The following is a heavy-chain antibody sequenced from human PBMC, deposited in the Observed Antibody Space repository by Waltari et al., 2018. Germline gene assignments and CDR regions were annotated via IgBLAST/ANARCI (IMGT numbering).Heavy chain of an antibody. CDR3: ARDVIGSYGLDY. CDR2: IYYSGST. CDR1: GGSISSYY. Sequence: QVQLQESGPGLVKPSETLSLTCTVSGGSISSYYWSWIRQPPGKGLEWSGDIYYSGSTNDNPSLKSRVTISVDTSKNQFSLKLSSVTAADTAVYYCARDVIGSYGLDYWGQGTVVTVSS. J-gene: IGHJ4*02. V-gene: IGHV4-59*01. D-gene: IGHD5-18*01.